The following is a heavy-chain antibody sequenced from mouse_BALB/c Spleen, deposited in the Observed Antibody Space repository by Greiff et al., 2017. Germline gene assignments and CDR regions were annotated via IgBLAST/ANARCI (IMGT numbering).Heavy chain of an antibody. Sequence: QVQLQQSGAELMKPGASVKISCKATGYTFSSYWIEWVKQRPGHGLEWIGEILPGSGSTNYNEKFKGKATFTADTSSNTAYMQLSSLTSEDSAVYYCARSRGNWYFDVWGAGTTVTVSS. CDR3: ARSRGNWYFDV. V-gene: IGHV1-9*01. CDR2: ILPGSGST. CDR1: GYTFSSYW. J-gene: IGHJ1*01.